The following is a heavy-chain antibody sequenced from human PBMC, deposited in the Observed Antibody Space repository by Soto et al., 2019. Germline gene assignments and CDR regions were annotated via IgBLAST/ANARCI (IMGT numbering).Heavy chain of an antibody. D-gene: IGHD3-22*01. CDR1: GGTFSSYA. Sequence: QVQLVQSGAEVKKPGSSVKVSCKASGGTFSSYAISWVRQAPGQGLEWMGGIIPIFGTADYAHKFQGRVTITADESTSTAYMELSSLRSEDTAVYYCARVGYYYDSSGYIDYWGQGTLVTVSS. V-gene: IGHV1-69*01. CDR3: ARVGYYYDSSGYIDY. CDR2: IIPIFGTA. J-gene: IGHJ4*02.